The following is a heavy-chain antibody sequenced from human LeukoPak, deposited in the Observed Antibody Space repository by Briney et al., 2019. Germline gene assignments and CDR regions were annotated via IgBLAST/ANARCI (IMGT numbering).Heavy chain of an antibody. Sequence: PGGSLRLSCAASGFTFSDYYMSWIRQAPGKGLEWVSYSSSSGGTIFYADSVKGRFTISRDNAKNSLYLQMNSLRAEDTAVYYCVRIAYSSGWYGDYWGQGTLVTVSS. V-gene: IGHV3-11*01. J-gene: IGHJ4*02. D-gene: IGHD6-19*01. CDR2: SSSSGGTI. CDR1: GFTFSDYY. CDR3: VRIAYSSGWYGDY.